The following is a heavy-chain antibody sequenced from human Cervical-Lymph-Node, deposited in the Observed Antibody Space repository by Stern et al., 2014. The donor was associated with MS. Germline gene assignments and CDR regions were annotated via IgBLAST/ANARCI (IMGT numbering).Heavy chain of an antibody. V-gene: IGHV3-23*04. J-gene: IGHJ4*02. D-gene: IGHD6-6*01. CDR2: ISTSGIGT. CDR3: GRAGRPIDY. Sequence: VQLVESGGDLVQPGGSLRLSCAASAFTFTTYAMTWVRQAPGKGLEWVSTISTSGIGTYYADSVRGRFTISRDNSKSTVYLQMNSLRVEDTAVYYCGRAGRPIDYWGQGTLVTVSS. CDR1: AFTFTTYA.